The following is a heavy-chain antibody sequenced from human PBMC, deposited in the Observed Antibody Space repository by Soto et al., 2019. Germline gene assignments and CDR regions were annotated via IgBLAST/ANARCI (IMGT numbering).Heavy chain of an antibody. Sequence: SGGSLRLSCAASGFTFSSYGMHWVRQAPGKGLEWVAVIWYDGSNKYYADSVKGRFTISRDNSKNTLYLQMNSLRAEDTAVYYCAREAPRRWLQPIPPFDYWGQGTLVTVSS. CDR1: GFTFSSYG. D-gene: IGHD5-12*01. J-gene: IGHJ4*02. CDR2: IWYDGSNK. V-gene: IGHV3-33*01. CDR3: AREAPRRWLQPIPPFDY.